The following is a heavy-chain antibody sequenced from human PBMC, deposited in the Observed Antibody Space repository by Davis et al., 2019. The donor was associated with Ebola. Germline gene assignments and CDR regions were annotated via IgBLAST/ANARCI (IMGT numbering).Heavy chain of an antibody. CDR3: ARGFLRFDP. J-gene: IGHJ5*02. Sequence: ASVKVSCKASGGTFSSYTISWVRQAPGQGLEWMGIINPSGGSTSYAQKFQGRVTMTRDTSTSTVYMELSSLRSEDTAVYYCARGFLRFDPWGQGTLVTVFS. V-gene: IGHV1-46*01. CDR2: INPSGGST. CDR1: GGTFSSYT. D-gene: IGHD3-3*01.